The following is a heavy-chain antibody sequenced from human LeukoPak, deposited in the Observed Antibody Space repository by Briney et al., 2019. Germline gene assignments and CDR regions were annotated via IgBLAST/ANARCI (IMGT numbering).Heavy chain of an antibody. CDR3: AKMEGYYFGSGSYSLDY. V-gene: IGHV3-23*01. CDR1: GFTFSNYA. Sequence: GGSLRLSCAASGFTFSNYAMTWVRQAPGKGLEWVSGISGRGDYTYYADSVRGRFTISRGNSKNTVYLQMNSLRAEDTAVYYCAKMEGYYFGSGSYSLDYWGQGTLVTVSS. D-gene: IGHD3-10*01. CDR2: ISGRGDYT. J-gene: IGHJ4*02.